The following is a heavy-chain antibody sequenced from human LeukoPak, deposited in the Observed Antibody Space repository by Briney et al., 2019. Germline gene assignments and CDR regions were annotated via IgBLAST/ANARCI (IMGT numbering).Heavy chain of an antibody. D-gene: IGHD3-22*01. J-gene: IGHJ4*02. CDR3: AGERVRYYYDSSGYYPYYFDY. V-gene: IGHV3-23*01. CDR2: ISGSGGST. CDR1: GFTFSSYG. Sequence: GGSLRLSCAASGFTFSSYGMSWVRQAPGKGLEWVSAISGSGGSTYYADSVKGRFTISRDNSKNTLYLQMNSLRAEDTAVYYCAGERVRYYYDSSGYYPYYFDYWGQGTLVTVSS.